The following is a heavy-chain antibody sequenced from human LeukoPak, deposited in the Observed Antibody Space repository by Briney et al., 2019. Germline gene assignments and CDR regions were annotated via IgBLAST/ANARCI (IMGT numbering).Heavy chain of an antibody. Sequence: GGSLRLSCAASGFTFSSYSMNWVRQAPGKGLEWVSSISSSSSYIYYADSVKGRFTISRDNAKNSLYLQMNSLRAEDTAVYYCAGGTGYYYGSETNWSDPWGQGTLVTVSS. CDR2: ISSSSSYI. CDR3: AGGTGYYYGSETNWSDP. J-gene: IGHJ5*02. D-gene: IGHD3-10*01. V-gene: IGHV3-21*01. CDR1: GFTFSSYS.